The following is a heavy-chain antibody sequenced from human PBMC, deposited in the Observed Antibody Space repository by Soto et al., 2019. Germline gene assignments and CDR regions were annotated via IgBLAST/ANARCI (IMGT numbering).Heavy chain of an antibody. CDR3: ERVYSGSYSDY. D-gene: IGHD1-26*01. J-gene: IGHJ4*02. CDR1: GGSISSNNW. Sequence: QVQLQESGPGLVKPSGTLSLTCAVSGGSISSNNWWSWVRQPPGKGLAWIGEIFHSGSTHYSPSLQSRVTISVDKSKNQFSLKLTSVTAADTAVYYCERVYSGSYSDYWGQGTLVTVSS. V-gene: IGHV4-4*02. CDR2: IFHSGST.